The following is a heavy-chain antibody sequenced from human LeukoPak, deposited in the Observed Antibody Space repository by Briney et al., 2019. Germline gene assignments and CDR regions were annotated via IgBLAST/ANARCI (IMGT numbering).Heavy chain of an antibody. Sequence: KPSGTLSLTCAVSGGSISSSNWWSWVRQPPGKGLEWIGEIYHSGSTNYNPSLKSRVTISVDKSKNQFSLKLSSVTAADTAVYYCARDRGTIAAAGSYYYYYYMDVWGKGTTVTVSS. CDR3: ARDRGTIAAAGSYYYYYYMDV. J-gene: IGHJ6*03. CDR1: GGSISSSNW. D-gene: IGHD6-13*01. V-gene: IGHV4-4*02. CDR2: IYHSGST.